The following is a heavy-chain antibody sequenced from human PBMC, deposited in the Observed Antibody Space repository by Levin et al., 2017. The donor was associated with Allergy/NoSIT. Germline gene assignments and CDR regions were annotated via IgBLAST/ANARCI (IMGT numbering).Heavy chain of an antibody. D-gene: IGHD3-3*01. CDR1: GFPFSSYG. CDR3: ARDLYYDFWSGYYTGFDY. Sequence: LSLTCAASGFPFSSYGMHWVRPAPGKGLEWVAVIWYDGSNKYYADSVKGRFTISRDNSKNTLYLQMNSLRAEDTAVYYCARDLYYDFWSGYYTGFDYWGQGTLVTVSS. V-gene: IGHV3-33*01. CDR2: IWYDGSNK. J-gene: IGHJ4*02.